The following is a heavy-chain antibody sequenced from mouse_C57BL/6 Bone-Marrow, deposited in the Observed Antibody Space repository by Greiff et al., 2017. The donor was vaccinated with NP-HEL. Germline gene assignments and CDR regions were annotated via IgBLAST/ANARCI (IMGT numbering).Heavy chain of an antibody. D-gene: IGHD1-1*01. CDR2: IYPRSGNT. Sequence: QVQLQQSGAELARPGASVKLSCKASGYTFTSYGISWVKQRTGQGLEWIGEIYPRSGNTYYNEKFKGKATLTADKSSSPAYMELRSLTSEDSAVYFCARYYYGSSFAYWGQGTLATVSA. V-gene: IGHV1-81*01. J-gene: IGHJ3*01. CDR1: GYTFTSYG. CDR3: ARYYYGSSFAY.